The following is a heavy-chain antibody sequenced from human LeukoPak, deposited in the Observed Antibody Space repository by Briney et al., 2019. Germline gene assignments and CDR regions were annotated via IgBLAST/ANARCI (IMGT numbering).Heavy chain of an antibody. CDR1: GFTFSSHW. CDR2: IKQDGSEK. Sequence: GGSLRLACAASGFTFSSHWMSWVRQAPGKGLEWVGNIKQDGSEKNYVDSVKGRFTISRDNGKNSLYLQMNSLRVKDTAVYYCARGSSAIEYWGQGTLVTVSS. D-gene: IGHD6-19*01. CDR3: ARGSSAIEY. V-gene: IGHV3-7*01. J-gene: IGHJ4*02.